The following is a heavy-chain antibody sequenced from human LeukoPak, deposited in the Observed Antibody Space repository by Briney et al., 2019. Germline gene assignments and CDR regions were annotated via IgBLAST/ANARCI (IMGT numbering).Heavy chain of an antibody. CDR2: ISSSSSYI. CDR1: GFTFSSYS. CDR3: ARKGAAAGTPIPYNWFDP. J-gene: IGHJ5*02. D-gene: IGHD6-13*01. V-gene: IGHV3-21*01. Sequence: GGSLRLSCAASGFTFSSYSMNWVRQAPGKGLEWVSSISSSSSYIYYADSVKGRFTISRDNAKNSLYLQMNSLRAEDTAVYYCARKGAAAGTPIPYNWFDPWGQGTLVTVSS.